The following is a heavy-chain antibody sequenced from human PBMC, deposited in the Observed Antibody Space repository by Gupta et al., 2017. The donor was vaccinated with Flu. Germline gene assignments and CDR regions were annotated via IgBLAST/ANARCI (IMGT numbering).Heavy chain of an antibody. V-gene: IGHV3-23*01. J-gene: IGHJ6*03. CDR1: GFNVSSYA. D-gene: IGHD2-8*02. CDR3: AKTAAGTGGYYYYYMDV. CDR2: ISGSGGST. Sequence: EVQLLESGGGSVQPGGSLRLPSAASGFNVSSYAMRWGRQAPGKGLGWVSAISGSGGSTYYADSVKGQFTISRDDSKNTLSLQMNSLRAEDTAVYYCAKTAAGTGGYYYYYMDVWGKGTTVTVSS.